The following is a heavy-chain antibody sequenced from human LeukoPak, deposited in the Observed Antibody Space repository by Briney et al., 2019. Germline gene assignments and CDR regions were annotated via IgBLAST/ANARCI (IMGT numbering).Heavy chain of an antibody. D-gene: IGHD4-17*01. CDR3: AGYGPNFDY. CDR2: IYTSGST. J-gene: IGHJ4*02. V-gene: IGHV4-4*07. Sequence: SETLSLTCTVSGGSISSYYWSWIRQPAGKGLGWIGRIYTSGSTNYNPSLKSRVTMSVDTSKNQFSLKLSSVTAADTAVYYCAGYGPNFDYWGQGTLVTVSS. CDR1: GGSISSYY.